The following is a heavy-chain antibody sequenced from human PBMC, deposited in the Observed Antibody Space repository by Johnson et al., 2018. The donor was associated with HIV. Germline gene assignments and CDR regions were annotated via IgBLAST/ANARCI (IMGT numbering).Heavy chain of an antibody. V-gene: IGHV3-30*02. CDR1: GFNFSHYG. Sequence: QVQLVESGGGVVQPGESLRLSCAASGFNFSHYGMHWVRQAPGKGLEWVAFIRNDGSNKFYADSVRGRFTISRDNSRKTLYLQMSNLGTEETAVYYCAKGEAQEGWIQLQSYAFDFWGRGTMVTVSS. CDR3: AKGEAQEGWIQLQSYAFDF. J-gene: IGHJ3*01. D-gene: IGHD5-18*01. CDR2: IRNDGSNK.